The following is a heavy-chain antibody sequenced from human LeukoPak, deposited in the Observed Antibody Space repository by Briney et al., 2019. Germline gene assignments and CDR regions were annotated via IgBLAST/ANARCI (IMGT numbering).Heavy chain of an antibody. J-gene: IGHJ4*02. CDR2: IIPIFGSA. V-gene: IGHV1-69*06. CDR1: GGTFSSYA. Sequence: ASVKVSCKASGGTFSSYAISWVRQAPGQGLEWMGGIIPIFGSANYAQKFQGRVTITADKSTSTAYMELSSLRSEDTAVYYCARAHDNWGIDYWGQGTLVTVSS. CDR3: ARAHDNWGIDY. D-gene: IGHD7-27*01.